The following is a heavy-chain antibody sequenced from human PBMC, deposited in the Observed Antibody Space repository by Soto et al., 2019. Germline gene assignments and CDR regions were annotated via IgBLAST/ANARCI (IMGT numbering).Heavy chain of an antibody. CDR2: ISRSGDST. CDR3: AKLGVGVVGATDY. V-gene: IGHV3-23*01. Sequence: EVQLSESGGGLVQPGGSLRLSCAASGFTFSSYALSWVRQAPGKGLEWVSTISRSGDSTYYADSVKGRFTISRDNPKNTLYLQMNSLRAEDTAVYYCAKLGVGVVGATDYWGQGTLVTVSS. D-gene: IGHD1-26*01. CDR1: GFTFSSYA. J-gene: IGHJ4*02.